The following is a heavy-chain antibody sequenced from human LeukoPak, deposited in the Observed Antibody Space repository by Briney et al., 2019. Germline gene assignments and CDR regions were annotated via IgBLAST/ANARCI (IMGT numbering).Heavy chain of an antibody. D-gene: IGHD1-26*01. J-gene: IGHJ3*02. CDR3: ARDSGVFDI. Sequence: PSETLSLTCTVSGGSISSYYWSWVRQPPRKGLEWIGYIYYSGSTNYNPSLKSRVTISVDPSKSQFSLRLSSVTAADTAVYYCARDSGVFDIWGQGTMVTVSS. CDR1: GGSISSYY. CDR2: IYYSGST. V-gene: IGHV4-59*01.